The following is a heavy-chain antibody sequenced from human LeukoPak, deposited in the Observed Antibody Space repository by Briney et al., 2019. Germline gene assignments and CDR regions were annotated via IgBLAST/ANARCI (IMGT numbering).Heavy chain of an antibody. J-gene: IGHJ4*02. Sequence: SVKVSCKASGFTFTRSAMQWVRQARGQRLEWRGRIVVGSGNTNYAQKFQERVTITRDMSTSTAYMELSSLRSEDTAVYYCAAASGYYDSSGYILDFWGQGTLVTVPS. CDR1: GFTFTRSA. CDR3: AAASGYYDSSGYILDF. CDR2: IVVGSGNT. D-gene: IGHD3-22*01. V-gene: IGHV1-58*02.